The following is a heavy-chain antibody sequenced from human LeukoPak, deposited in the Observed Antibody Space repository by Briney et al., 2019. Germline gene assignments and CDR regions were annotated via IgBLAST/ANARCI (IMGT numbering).Heavy chain of an antibody. Sequence: PSETLSLTCTVSGYSISNGYNWGWGRQPPGKGLEYIGSISHIGSTYYNPSLESRVTISLDTSNNQFSLELSSVTAADTAVYYCARTYINFSNYFDPWGQGSLVTVSS. CDR2: ISHIGST. CDR1: GYSISNGYN. V-gene: IGHV4-38-2*02. D-gene: IGHD4-11*01. J-gene: IGHJ5*02. CDR3: ARTYINFSNYFDP.